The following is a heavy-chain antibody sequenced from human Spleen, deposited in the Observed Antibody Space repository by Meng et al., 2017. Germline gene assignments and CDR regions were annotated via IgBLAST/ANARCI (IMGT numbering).Heavy chain of an antibody. J-gene: IGHJ4*02. CDR1: GFTFSSPA. CDR3: AKGSDYDDSGEAV. V-gene: IGHV3-23*01. CDR2: ISGSGGST. D-gene: IGHD3-10*01. Sequence: GGSLRLSCAASGFTFSSPAMSWVRQAPGKGLEWVSAISGSGGSTYYADSVKGRFTISRDNSKNTLYLQMNSLRAEDTAVYYCAKGSDYDDSGEAVWGQGNMVTVSS.